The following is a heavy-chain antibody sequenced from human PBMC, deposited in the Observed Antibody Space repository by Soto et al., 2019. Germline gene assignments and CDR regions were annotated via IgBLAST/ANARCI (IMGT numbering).Heavy chain of an antibody. CDR1: GGTFSSYA. CDR3: VRDRTIFGVVTDWFDP. Sequence: QVQLVQSGAEVKKPGSSVKVSCKASGGTFSSYAISWVRQAPGQGLEWMGGIIPIFGTANYAQKFQGRVTITADESTSTAYMELSSLRSEDTAVYYCVRDRTIFGVVTDWFDPWGQGTLVTVSS. CDR2: IIPIFGTA. D-gene: IGHD3-3*01. V-gene: IGHV1-69*01. J-gene: IGHJ5*02.